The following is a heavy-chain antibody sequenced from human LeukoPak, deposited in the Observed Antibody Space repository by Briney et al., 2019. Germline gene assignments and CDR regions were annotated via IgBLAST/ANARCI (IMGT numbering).Heavy chain of an antibody. Sequence: ASVKVSCKASGYTFTGCYMHWVRQAPGQGLEWMGWINPNSGGTNYAQKFQGRVTMTRDTSISTAYMELSRLRSDDTAVYYCARWVGNTYCSSTSCYQNSFDPWGQGTLVTVSS. J-gene: IGHJ5*02. V-gene: IGHV1-2*02. CDR3: ARWVGNTYCSSTSCYQNSFDP. CDR1: GYTFTGCY. D-gene: IGHD2-2*01. CDR2: INPNSGGT.